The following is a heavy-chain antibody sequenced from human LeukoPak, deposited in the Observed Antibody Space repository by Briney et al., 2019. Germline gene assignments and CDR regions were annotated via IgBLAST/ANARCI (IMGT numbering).Heavy chain of an antibody. CDR1: GFTFSSYA. CDR3: ARDLSYYGSGSYYYYGMDV. V-gene: IGHV3-30-3*01. CDR2: ISYDGSNK. D-gene: IGHD3-10*01. J-gene: IGHJ6*02. Sequence: GGSLRLSCAASGFTFSSYAVHWVRQAPGKGLEWVAVISYDGSNKYYADSVKGRFTISRDNSKNTLYLQMNSLRAEDTAVYYCARDLSYYGSGSYYYYGMDVWGQGTTFTVSS.